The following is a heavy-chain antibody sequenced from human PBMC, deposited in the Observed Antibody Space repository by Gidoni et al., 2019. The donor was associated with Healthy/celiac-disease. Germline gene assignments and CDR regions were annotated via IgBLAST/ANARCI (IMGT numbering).Heavy chain of an antibody. CDR2: IIPIFGTA. V-gene: IGHV1-69*01. J-gene: IGHJ4*02. CDR1: GAYFSRYA. D-gene: IGHD1-26*01. CDR3: ARARYSGSYLIPFDY. Sequence: QVQLVQSGAEVKTRGSSVKVSCKYSGAYFSRYANSWARQAPGQGLGWMGGIIPIFGTASYAQKFQGRVTITADESTSTAYMELSSLRSEDTAVYYCARARYSGSYLIPFDYWGQGTLVTVSS.